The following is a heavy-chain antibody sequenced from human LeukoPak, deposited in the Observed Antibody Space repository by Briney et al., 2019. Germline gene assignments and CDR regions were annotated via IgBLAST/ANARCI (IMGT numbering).Heavy chain of an antibody. V-gene: IGHV4-59*01. J-gene: IGHJ6*02. D-gene: IGHD6-19*01. CDR2: IYYSGST. CDR3: ARVKGSGRYYYYGMDV. CDR1: GGSISSYY. Sequence: PSETLSLTCTVSGGSISSYYWSWIRQPPGKGLEWIGYIYYSGSTNYNPSLKSRVTISVDTSKNQFPLKLSSVTAADTAVYYCARVKGSGRYYYYGMDVWGQGTTVTVSS.